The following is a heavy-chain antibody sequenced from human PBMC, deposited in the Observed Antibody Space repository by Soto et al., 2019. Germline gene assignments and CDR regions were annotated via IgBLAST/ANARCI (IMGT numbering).Heavy chain of an antibody. J-gene: IGHJ4*02. V-gene: IGHV4-61*01. CDR3: ARAINHYDFWSGYPFYFDY. CDR2: IYYSGST. D-gene: IGHD3-3*01. Sequence: PAETLSLTWTVSGGSVSSGSYYWSWIRQPPGKGLEWIGYIYYSGSTNYNPSLKSRVTISVDTSKNQFSLKLSSVTAADTAVYYCARAINHYDFWSGYPFYFDYWGQGTLVTVSS. CDR1: GGSVSSGSYY.